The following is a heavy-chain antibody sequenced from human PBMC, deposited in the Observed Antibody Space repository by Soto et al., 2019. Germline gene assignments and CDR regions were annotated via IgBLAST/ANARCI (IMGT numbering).Heavy chain of an antibody. V-gene: IGHV2-5*02. CDR2: IYWDDDK. Sequence: QITLKESGPTLVKPTQTLTLTCTFSGFSLSTSGVGVVWIRQPPGKALEWLGIIYWDDDKRYRPSLKSRLTSPSDXXKNQVVLTMTNMDPVDTGTYYCAHNLVAGTSWFDPWGQGTLVTVSS. CDR1: GFSLSTSGVG. D-gene: IGHD6-19*01. J-gene: IGHJ5*02. CDR3: AHNLVAGTSWFDP.